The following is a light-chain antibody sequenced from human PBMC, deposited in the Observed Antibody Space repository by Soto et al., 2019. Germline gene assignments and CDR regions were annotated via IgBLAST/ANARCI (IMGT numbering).Light chain of an antibody. J-gene: IGLJ2*01. CDR1: SSDIGGNNF. V-gene: IGLV2-8*01. CDR3: SSYGGSNNVVV. Sequence: QSVLTQPPSASGSPGQSVTISCTGTSSDIGGNNFVSWYQHHPGKAPKLMLYDVIKRPSGVPARFSGSKSGNTASLTVSGLRAEDEADYYCSSYGGSNNVVVFGGGTKLTVL. CDR2: DVI.